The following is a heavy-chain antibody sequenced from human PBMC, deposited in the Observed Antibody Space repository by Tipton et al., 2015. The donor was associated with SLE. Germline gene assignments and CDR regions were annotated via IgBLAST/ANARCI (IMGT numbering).Heavy chain of an antibody. CDR2: INHSGST. J-gene: IGHJ4*02. V-gene: IGHV4-34*01. Sequence: TLSLTCAVYGVSFSGYYWSWIRQPPGKGLEWIGEINHSGSTNYSPSLKSRVTISVDTSKTKFSLKLSSVTAADTAVYYCARGPDFYDSSGSYDYWGQRTLVTVSS. D-gene: IGHD3-22*01. CDR3: ARGPDFYDSSGSYDY. CDR1: GVSFSGYY.